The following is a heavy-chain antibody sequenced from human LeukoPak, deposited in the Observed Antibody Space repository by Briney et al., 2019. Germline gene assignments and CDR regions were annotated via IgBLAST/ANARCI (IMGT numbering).Heavy chain of an antibody. CDR2: IYHSGST. J-gene: IGHJ4*02. Sequence: SETLSLTCTVSGYSISSGYYWGWIRQPPGKGLEWIGSIYHSGSTYYNPSLKSRVTISVDTSKNQFSLKLSSVTAADTAVCYCARDVYYYDSSGYSSWGQGTLVTVSS. V-gene: IGHV4-38-2*02. CDR1: GYSISSGYY. CDR3: ARDVYYYDSSGYSS. D-gene: IGHD3-22*01.